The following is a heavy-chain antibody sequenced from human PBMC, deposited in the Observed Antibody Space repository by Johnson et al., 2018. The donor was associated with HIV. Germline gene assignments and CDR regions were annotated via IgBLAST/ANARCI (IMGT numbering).Heavy chain of an antibody. CDR1: GFTFDDYA. J-gene: IGHJ3*02. CDR3: ARRTVTALFDI. CDR2: LNWNGGRS. V-gene: IGHV3-20*04. D-gene: IGHD4-17*01. Sequence: VQLVESGGGLVQPGRSLRLSCAASGFTFDDYAMSWVRQVSGKGLEWVSGLNWNGGRSGYADSVKGRFTISRDNAKNSLYLQMNSLRAEDTALYYCARRTVTALFDIWGHGTLVTVSS.